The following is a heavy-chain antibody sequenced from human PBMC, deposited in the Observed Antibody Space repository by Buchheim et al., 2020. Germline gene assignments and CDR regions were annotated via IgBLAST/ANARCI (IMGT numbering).Heavy chain of an antibody. Sequence: QLQLQESGPGLVKPSETLSLTCTVSGGSISSSSYYWGWIRQPPGKGLEWIGSIYYSGSTYYNPSLKSRVTISVDTSKNQFSLKLSSVTAADTAVYYCARHAYYGSGSYPLGRFYYYYYGMDVWGQGTT. J-gene: IGHJ6*02. CDR2: IYYSGST. CDR3: ARHAYYGSGSYPLGRFYYYYYGMDV. CDR1: GGSISSSSYY. D-gene: IGHD3-10*01. V-gene: IGHV4-39*01.